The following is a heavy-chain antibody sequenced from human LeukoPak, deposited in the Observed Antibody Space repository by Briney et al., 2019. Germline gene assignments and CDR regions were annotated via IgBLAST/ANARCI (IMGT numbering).Heavy chain of an antibody. Sequence: SETLSLTCAVYGGSFSDFNWTWIRQPPGKGLEWIGEIGHNGSTNYNPSLKGRVTILVDTSKNQFSLKVTSVTAADTAVYYCARPFGGTPLKRFDYWGQGTQVTVSS. D-gene: IGHD3-10*01. CDR3: ARPFGGTPLKRFDY. J-gene: IGHJ4*02. V-gene: IGHV4-34*01. CDR1: GGSFSDFN. CDR2: IGHNGST.